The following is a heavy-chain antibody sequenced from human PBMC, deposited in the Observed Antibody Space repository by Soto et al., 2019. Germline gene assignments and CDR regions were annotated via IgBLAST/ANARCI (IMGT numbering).Heavy chain of an antibody. V-gene: IGHV4-34*01. D-gene: IGHD3-10*01. Sequence: PSETLSLTCAVYGGSFSGYYWSWIRQPPGKGLEWIGEINHSGSTNYNPSLKSRVTISVDTSKNQFSLKLSSVTAADTAVYYCARAVLWFGELLDYWGQGTLVTVSS. CDR1: GGSFSGYY. CDR3: ARAVLWFGELLDY. CDR2: INHSGST. J-gene: IGHJ4*02.